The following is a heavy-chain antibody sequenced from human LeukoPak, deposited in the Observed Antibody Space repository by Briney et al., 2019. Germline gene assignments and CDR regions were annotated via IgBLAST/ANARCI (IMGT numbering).Heavy chain of an antibody. V-gene: IGHV4-39*01. CDR3: ASEGYSSSSGGWAFDF. CDR1: GGSISSSNYY. CDR2: IYYSGST. D-gene: IGHD6-6*01. Sequence: SETLSLTCIVSGGSISSSNYYWGWIRQPPGKGLEWIGSIYYSGSTYYNPSLKSRLAISVDTSKNQFSLRLSSVTAADTAVYYCASEGYSSSSGGWAFDFWGQGTMVTVSS. J-gene: IGHJ3*01.